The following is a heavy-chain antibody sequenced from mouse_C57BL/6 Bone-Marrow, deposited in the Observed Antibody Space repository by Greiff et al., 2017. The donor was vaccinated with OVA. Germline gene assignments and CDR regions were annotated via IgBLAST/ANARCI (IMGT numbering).Heavy chain of an antibody. V-gene: IGHV1-63*01. Sequence: QVHVKQSGAELVRPGTSVKMSCKASGYTFTNYWIGWAKQRPGHGLEWIGDIYPGGGSTNYNEKFKGKATLTADKSSSTAYMQFSSLTSEDSAIYYGARDYGWYIDVWGTGTTVTVSA. CDR1: GYTFTNYW. CDR2: IYPGGGST. D-gene: IGHD1-1*01. J-gene: IGHJ1*03. CDR3: ARDYGWYIDV.